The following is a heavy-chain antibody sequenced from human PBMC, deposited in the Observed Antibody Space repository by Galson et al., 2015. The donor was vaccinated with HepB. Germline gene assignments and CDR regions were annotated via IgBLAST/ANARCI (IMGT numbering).Heavy chain of an antibody. V-gene: IGHV1-2*04. D-gene: IGHD6-19*01. CDR1: GYTFTGYY. Sequence: SVKVSCKASGYTFTGYYMHWVRQAPGQGLEWMGWINPNSGGTNYAQKFQGWVTMTRDTSISTAYMELSRLRSDDTAVYYCARGPYSSGWYRGPGGVDYWGQGTLVTVSS. CDR3: ARGPYSSGWYRGPGGVDY. CDR2: INPNSGGT. J-gene: IGHJ4*02.